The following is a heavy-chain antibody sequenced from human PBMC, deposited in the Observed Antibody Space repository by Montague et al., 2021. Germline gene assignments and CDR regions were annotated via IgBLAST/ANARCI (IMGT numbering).Heavy chain of an antibody. CDR2: IKQDGGEK. D-gene: IGHD2-21*01. J-gene: IGHJ4*02. CDR1: GFTFSNYW. Sequence: SLRLPCAASGFTFSNYWMSWVRQAPGKGLEWVANIKQDGGEKHYVDSVKGRFTISRDNAKNSLYLQMNSLRAEDTAVYFCARDQGQGYCGGDCYVGLDYWGQGTLVTVSS. V-gene: IGHV3-7*01. CDR3: ARDQGQGYCGGDCYVGLDY.